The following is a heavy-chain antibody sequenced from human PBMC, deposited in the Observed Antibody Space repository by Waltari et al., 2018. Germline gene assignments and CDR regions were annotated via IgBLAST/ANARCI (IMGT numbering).Heavy chain of an antibody. J-gene: IGHJ4*02. CDR3: ARDRSGYAADY. CDR1: GGTFSSYA. V-gene: IGHV1-69*08. CDR2: IIPIFGTA. Sequence: QVQLVQSGAEVKKPGSSVKVSCKASGGTFSSYAISWGRQAPGQGREWMGRIIPIFGTANYAQKFQGRGTITADKSTSTAYMELSSLRSEDTAVYYCARDRSGYAADYWGQGTLVTVSS. D-gene: IGHD5-12*01.